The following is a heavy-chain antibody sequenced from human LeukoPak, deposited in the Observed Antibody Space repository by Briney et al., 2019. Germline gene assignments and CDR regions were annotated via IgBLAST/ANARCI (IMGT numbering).Heavy chain of an antibody. CDR2: IYYSGST. CDR3: ARDRAAAVTFDY. V-gene: IGHV4-30-4*08. CDR1: GGSISSGDYY. J-gene: IGHJ4*02. D-gene: IGHD6-13*01. Sequence: SRTLSLTCTVSGGSISSGDYYWSWIRQPPGKGLEWIGYIYYSGSTYYNPSLKSRVTISVDTSKNQFSLKLSSVTAADTAVYYCARDRAAAVTFDYWGQGTLVTVSS.